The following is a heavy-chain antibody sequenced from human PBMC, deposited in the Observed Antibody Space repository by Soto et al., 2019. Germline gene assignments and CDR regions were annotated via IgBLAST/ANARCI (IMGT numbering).Heavy chain of an antibody. CDR2: IVVGSGNT. D-gene: IGHD3-9*01. CDR3: AAGRRRGDILTGYYSGQFDP. J-gene: IGHJ5*02. CDR1: GFTFTSSA. V-gene: IGHV1-58*02. Sequence: ASVKVSCKASGFTFTSSAMQWVRQARGQRLEWIGWIVVGSGNTNYAQKFQERVTITRDMSTSTAYMELSSLRSEDTAVYYCAAGRRRGDILTGYYSGQFDPWGQGTLVTVSS.